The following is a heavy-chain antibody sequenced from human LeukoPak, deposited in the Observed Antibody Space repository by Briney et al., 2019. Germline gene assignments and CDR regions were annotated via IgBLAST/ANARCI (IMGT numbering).Heavy chain of an antibody. CDR3: ARGMSTSKNSLFDY. Sequence: GGSLRLSCAASGFTFSHYDMHWVRQAPGKGLEWVSGIATGGDSYYPGSVRGRFTTSRENAKNSLYLQMNSLRAGDTAVYYCARGMSTSKNSLFDYWGQGTLVTVSS. CDR2: IATGGDS. J-gene: IGHJ4*02. D-gene: IGHD2/OR15-2a*01. CDR1: GFTFSHYD. V-gene: IGHV3-13*01.